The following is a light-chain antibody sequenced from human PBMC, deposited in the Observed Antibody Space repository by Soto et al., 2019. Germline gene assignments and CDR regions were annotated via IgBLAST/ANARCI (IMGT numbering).Light chain of an antibody. J-gene: IGKJ1*01. Sequence: EIVLTQSPGTLSLSPGERATLSCRASQSVSSSCLAWYQQKPGQAPRLLIYGASSRATGIPDRFSGSGSGTDFTLTISRLEPEDFAVYYCQQYGSSPRTFDQGTKVDIK. CDR1: QSVSSSC. V-gene: IGKV3-20*01. CDR3: QQYGSSPRT. CDR2: GAS.